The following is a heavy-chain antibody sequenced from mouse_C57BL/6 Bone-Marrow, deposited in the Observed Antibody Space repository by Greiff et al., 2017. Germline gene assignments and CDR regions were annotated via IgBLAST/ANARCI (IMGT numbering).Heavy chain of an antibody. V-gene: IGHV1-82*01. CDR3: ARARAYYYDCGDGAYYFGY. J-gene: IGHJ2*01. Sequence: VQLQQSGPELVKPGASVKISCKASGYAFSSSWMNWVKQRPGQGLEWIGRIYPGDGDTNYNGKFKGKATLTADNSSSTAYMQLSSLTSEDSAVYYWARARAYYYDCGDGAYYFGYWGQGTTLTVSS. CDR2: IYPGDGDT. D-gene: IGHD2-4*01. CDR1: GYAFSSSW.